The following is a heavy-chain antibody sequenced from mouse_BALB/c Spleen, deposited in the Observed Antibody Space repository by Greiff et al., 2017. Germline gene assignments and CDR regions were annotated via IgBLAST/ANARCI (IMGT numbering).Heavy chain of an antibody. CDR3: TRPYYGSRRYFDY. CDR1: GYTFTSYW. V-gene: IGHV1-69*02. D-gene: IGHD1-1*01. J-gene: IGHJ2*01. CDR2: IYPSDSYT. Sequence: QVQLQQPGAELVRPGASVKLSCKASGYTFTSYWINWVKQRPGQGLEWIGNIYPSDSYTNYNQKFKDKATLTVDKSSSTAYMQLSSPTSEDSAVYYCTRPYYGSRRYFDYWGQGTTLTVSS.